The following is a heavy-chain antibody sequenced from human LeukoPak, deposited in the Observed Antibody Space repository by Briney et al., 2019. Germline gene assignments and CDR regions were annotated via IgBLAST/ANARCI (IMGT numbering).Heavy chain of an antibody. Sequence: GGSLRLSCAASGFTFSSYSMNWVRQAPGKGLEWVSSISSSSSYIYYADSVKGRFTISRDNAKNSLYLQMNSLRAEDTAVYYCARDRRSGWSSDYWGQGTLVTVSS. CDR2: ISSSSSYI. J-gene: IGHJ4*02. CDR1: GFTFSSYS. D-gene: IGHD6-19*01. CDR3: ARDRRSGWSSDY. V-gene: IGHV3-21*01.